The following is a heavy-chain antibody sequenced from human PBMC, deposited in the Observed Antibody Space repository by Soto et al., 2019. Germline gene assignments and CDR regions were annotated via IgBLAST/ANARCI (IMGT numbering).Heavy chain of an antibody. J-gene: IGHJ6*02. D-gene: IGHD2-15*01. CDR2: IVVGSGNT. V-gene: IGHV1-58*01. CDR1: GFTFTSCA. Sequence: QMQLVQSGPEVKKPGTSVKVSCKACGFTFTSCAGQWVRQARGQRLEWIGWIVVGSGNTNYAQKFQERVTITRDMSTSTAYMELSSLRYEDTAVYYCAADRGGYCSGGSCYWDYYYGMDVWGQGTTVTVSS. CDR3: AADRGGYCSGGSCYWDYYYGMDV.